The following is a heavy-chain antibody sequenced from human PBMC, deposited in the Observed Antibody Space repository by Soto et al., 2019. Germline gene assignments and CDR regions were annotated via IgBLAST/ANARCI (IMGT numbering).Heavy chain of an antibody. CDR1: GGSFSGYY. CDR3: ARADYGDYVGY. D-gene: IGHD3-16*01. V-gene: IGHV4-34*01. J-gene: IGHJ4*02. Sequence: SETLSLTCAVYGGSFSGYYWSWIRQPPGKGLEWIGEINHSGSTNYNPSLKSRVTISVDTSKNQFSLKLSSVTAADTAVYYCARADYGDYVGYWGQGTLVTVSS. CDR2: INHSGST.